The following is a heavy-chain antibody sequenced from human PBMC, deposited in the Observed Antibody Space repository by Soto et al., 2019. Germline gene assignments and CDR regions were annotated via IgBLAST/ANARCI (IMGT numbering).Heavy chain of an antibody. V-gene: IGHV3-33*01. CDR2: IWYDGSNK. D-gene: IGHD3-10*01. CDR3: ASEAGAGLDI. CDR1: GFTFSSCG. J-gene: IGHJ3*02. Sequence: QVQLVESGGGVVQPGRSLRLSCAASGFTFSSCGMHWVRQAPGKGLEWVAVIWYDGSNKYYADSVKGRFTISRDNSKNTLYLQMTSLRAAATAVYYCASEAGAGLDIWGQGTMVTVSS.